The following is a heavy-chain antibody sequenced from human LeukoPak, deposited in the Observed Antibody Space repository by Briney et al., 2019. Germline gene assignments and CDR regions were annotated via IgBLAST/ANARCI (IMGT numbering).Heavy chain of an antibody. CDR2: MQSDGSNK. CDR3: AKDSGQHLGNYYYFYMDV. CDR1: GFTFSSYG. Sequence: GGSLRLSCAAPGFTFSSYGMHWVRQAPGKGLEWVALMQSDGSNKYYADSVKGRFAISRDTSKNTLYLQMNSLTPEDTAVYYCAKDSGQHLGNYYYFYMDVWGKGTTVTVSS. V-gene: IGHV3-30*02. D-gene: IGHD6-13*01. J-gene: IGHJ6*03.